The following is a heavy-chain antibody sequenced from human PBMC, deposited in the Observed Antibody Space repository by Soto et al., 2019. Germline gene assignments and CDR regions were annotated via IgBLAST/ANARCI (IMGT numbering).Heavy chain of an antibody. D-gene: IGHD6-19*01. J-gene: IGHJ4*02. CDR2: ISAYNGNT. V-gene: IGHV1-18*04. CDR1: CYTFSSYG. CDR3: ARDLSSGWYFDY. Sequence: ASVKVSCKASCYTFSSYGMSWVRQAPGQGLEWMGWISAYNGNTNYAQKFQGRVTMTTDTSTSTVYMELSSLRSEDTAVYYCARDLSSGWYFDYWGQGTLVTVSS.